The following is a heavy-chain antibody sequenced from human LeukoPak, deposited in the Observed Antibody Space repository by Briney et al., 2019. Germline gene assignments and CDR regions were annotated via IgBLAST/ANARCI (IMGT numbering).Heavy chain of an antibody. CDR2: ISSSGSTI. D-gene: IGHD4-17*01. Sequence: GGSLRLSCAASGFTFSSYWMNWVRQAPGKGLEWVSYISSSGSTIYYADSVKGRFTISRDSAENSLFLQLNSLRDEDTAIYFCARGAYGDYYFDSWGQGTLVTVSS. CDR1: GFTFSSYW. V-gene: IGHV3-48*02. J-gene: IGHJ4*02. CDR3: ARGAYGDYYFDS.